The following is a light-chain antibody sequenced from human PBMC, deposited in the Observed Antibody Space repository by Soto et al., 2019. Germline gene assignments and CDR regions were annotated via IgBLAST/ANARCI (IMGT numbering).Light chain of an antibody. J-gene: IGKJ1*01. Sequence: EIVMTQSPATLSVSPGERATLSCRASQSVSSNLAWYQQKPGQAHRLLIYGASTRATGIPARFSGSGSGTEYTITISSLQSEDFAVYYCQQYNTWLWAFGQGTKVEIK. CDR3: QQYNTWLWA. CDR2: GAS. V-gene: IGKV3-15*01. CDR1: QSVSSN.